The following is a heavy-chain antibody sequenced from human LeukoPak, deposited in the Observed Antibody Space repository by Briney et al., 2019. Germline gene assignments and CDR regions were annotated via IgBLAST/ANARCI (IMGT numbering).Heavy chain of an antibody. D-gene: IGHD5-24*01. CDR3: AKSPDVEVATIGDY. J-gene: IGHJ4*02. Sequence: PGGSLRLSCAASGFTFSSYGMHWVRQAPGKGLEWVAVIWYDGSNKYYADSVKGRFTISRDNSKNTLYLQMNSLRAEDTAVYYCAKSPDVEVATIGDYWGQGTLVTVSS. CDR1: GFTFSSYG. CDR2: IWYDGSNK. V-gene: IGHV3-33*06.